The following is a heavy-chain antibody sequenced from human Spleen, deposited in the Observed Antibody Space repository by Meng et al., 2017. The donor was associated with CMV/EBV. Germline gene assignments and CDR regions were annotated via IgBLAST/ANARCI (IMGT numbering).Heavy chain of an antibody. D-gene: IGHD7-27*01. J-gene: IGHJ4*02. CDR1: GYTFTSYD. CDR2: MNPNRGDT. Sequence: ASVKVSCKASGYTFTSYDINWVRQATGQRPEWMGWMNPNRGDTNYAQQFQGRVTLTRDTSINTGYMELTRLTSDDTAVYYCARDNNWGPDYWGQGTLVTVSS. CDR3: ARDNNWGPDY. V-gene: IGHV1-2*02.